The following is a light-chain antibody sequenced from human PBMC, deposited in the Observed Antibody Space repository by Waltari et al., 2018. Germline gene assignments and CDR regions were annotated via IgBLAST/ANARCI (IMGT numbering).Light chain of an antibody. J-gene: IGLJ1*01. Sequence: QSALAQPRSVSGSPGQSVTISSAGTSTDVGRHNYVSWYQHHPGQAPKVLIYDVNTRPSGVPDRFSGSKSGNTASLTISGLQAEDEADYYCCSYAGSPYVFGTGTKVTVL. CDR3: CSYAGSPYV. CDR1: STDVGRHNY. CDR2: DVN. V-gene: IGLV2-11*01.